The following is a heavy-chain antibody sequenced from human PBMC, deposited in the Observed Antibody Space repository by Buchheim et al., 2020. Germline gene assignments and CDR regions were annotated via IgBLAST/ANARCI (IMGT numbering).Heavy chain of an antibody. V-gene: IGHV4-59*01. CDR1: GGSISSYY. CDR2: IYYSGST. CDR3: ARSPSLIIFGVGYYYGMDV. D-gene: IGHD3-3*02. J-gene: IGHJ6*02. Sequence: QVQLQESGPGLVKPSETLSLTCTVSGGSISSYYWSWIRQPPGTGLEWIGYIYYSGSTNYNPSLKSRFTIPVDPSKNQFSLKLSSVTAADTAVYYCARSPSLIIFGVGYYYGMDVWGQGTT.